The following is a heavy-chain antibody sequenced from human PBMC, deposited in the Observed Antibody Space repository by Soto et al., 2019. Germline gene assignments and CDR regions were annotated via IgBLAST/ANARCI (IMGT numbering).Heavy chain of an antibody. CDR3: ARETIFGIDP. Sequence: SETLSLTCTVSGGSISSYYWSWIRQPPGKGLEWIGYIYYSGSTNYNPSLKSRVTISVDTSKNQFSLKLSSVTAADTAVYYCARETIFGIDPWGQGTLVTVSS. J-gene: IGHJ5*02. CDR1: GGSISSYY. CDR2: IYYSGST. V-gene: IGHV4-59*01. D-gene: IGHD3-3*01.